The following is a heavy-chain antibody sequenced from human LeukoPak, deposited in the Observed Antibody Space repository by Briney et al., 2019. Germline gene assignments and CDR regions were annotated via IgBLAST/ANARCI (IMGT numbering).Heavy chain of an antibody. CDR1: GGSISSSSYY. CDR2: IYYSGST. D-gene: IGHD2-2*01. V-gene: IGHV4-39*01. CDR3: ARMRSRSLGDC. J-gene: IGHJ4*02. Sequence: SETLSLTCTVSGGSISSSSYYWGWIRQPPGKGLEWIGSIYYSGSTYYNPSLKNRVTISVDTSKNQFSLKLSSVTAADTAVYYCARMRSRSLGDCWGQGTLVTVSS.